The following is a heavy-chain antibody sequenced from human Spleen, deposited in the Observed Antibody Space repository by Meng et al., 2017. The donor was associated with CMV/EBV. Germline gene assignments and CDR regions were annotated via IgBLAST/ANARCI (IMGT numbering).Heavy chain of an antibody. CDR2: IIPIFGTA. V-gene: IGHV1-69*05. CDR1: GGTFSSYA. D-gene: IGHD2-2*02. Sequence: SVKVSCKASGGTFSSYAISWVRQAPGQGLEWMGGIIPIFGTANYAQKFQGRVTITTDESTSTAYMELSSLRSDDTAVYYCARGGGHCSSTSCYTYDYWGQGTLVTVSS. CDR3: ARGGGHCSSTSCYTYDY. J-gene: IGHJ4*02.